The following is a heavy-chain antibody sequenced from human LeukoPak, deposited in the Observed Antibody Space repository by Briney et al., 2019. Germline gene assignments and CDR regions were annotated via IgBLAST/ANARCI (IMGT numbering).Heavy chain of an antibody. CDR2: MSSSGSTI. D-gene: IGHD3-10*02. V-gene: IGHV3-48*03. Sequence: PGGSLRLSCAASGFTFSSYEMNWIRQAPGKGLEWISYMSSSGSTINYADSVKGRFTISRDNAKNSLYLHMKSLRAEDTAVYYCAELGITMIGGVWGKGTTVTISS. J-gene: IGHJ6*04. CDR3: AELGITMIGGV. CDR1: GFTFSSYE.